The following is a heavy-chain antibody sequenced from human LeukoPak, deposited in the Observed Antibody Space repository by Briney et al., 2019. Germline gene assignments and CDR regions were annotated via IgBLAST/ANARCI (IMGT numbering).Heavy chain of an antibody. D-gene: IGHD5-18*01. CDR1: GDSVSSNSAA. CDR2: TYYRSKWYN. Sequence: SQTLSLTCAISGDSVSSNSAAWTWIRQSPSRGLEWLGRTYYRSKWYNDYAVSVKSRISINPDTSKYQFSLHLNSVTPEDTAVYYCVRGGARTAYTYDYWGQGTLVTVSS. J-gene: IGHJ4*02. V-gene: IGHV6-1*01. CDR3: VRGGARTAYTYDY.